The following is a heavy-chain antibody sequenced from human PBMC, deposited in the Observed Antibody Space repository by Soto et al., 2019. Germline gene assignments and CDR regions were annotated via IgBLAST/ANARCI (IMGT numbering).Heavy chain of an antibody. J-gene: IGHJ3*02. V-gene: IGHV3-74*01. CDR2: INSDGRST. Sequence: HPGGSLRLSCAASGFTFSSYWMHWVRQAPGKGLVWVSRINSDGRSTSYADSVKGRFTISKDNAKNTLYLQMNSLRAEDTAVYYCARESPGPTQNSFDIWGKGTMVPVS. CDR3: ARESPGPTQNSFDI. CDR1: GFTFSSYW.